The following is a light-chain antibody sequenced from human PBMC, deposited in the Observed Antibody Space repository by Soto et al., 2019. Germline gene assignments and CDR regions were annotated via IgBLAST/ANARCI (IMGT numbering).Light chain of an antibody. J-gene: IGKJ4*01. CDR2: DAS. CDR3: QERSDWPTT. Sequence: EIVLTQSPATLSLSPGDRATLSCRASQSVGSYLGWYQQRPGQAPRLLICDASNRATGIPARFRGSGSGTDFTLTISSLEPEDLAVYYCQERSDWPTTLGGGTKVEIK. CDR1: QSVGSY. V-gene: IGKV3-11*01.